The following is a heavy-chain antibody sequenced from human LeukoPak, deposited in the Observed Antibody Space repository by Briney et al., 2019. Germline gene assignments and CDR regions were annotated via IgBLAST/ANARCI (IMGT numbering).Heavy chain of an antibody. Sequence: SETLSLTCTVSGGSISSGGYYWSWIRQHPGKGLEWIGYIYYSGSTYYNPSLKSRVTISVDTSKNQFSLKLSSVTAADTAVYYCARDADSNYGRWLDPWGQGTLVTVSS. V-gene: IGHV4-31*03. CDR1: GGSISSGGYY. D-gene: IGHD4-11*01. CDR2: IYYSGST. CDR3: ARDADSNYGRWLDP. J-gene: IGHJ5*02.